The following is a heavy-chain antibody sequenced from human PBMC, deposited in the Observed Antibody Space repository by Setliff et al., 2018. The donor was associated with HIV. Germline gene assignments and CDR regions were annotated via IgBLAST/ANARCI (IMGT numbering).Heavy chain of an antibody. D-gene: IGHD3-22*01. Sequence: ASVKVSCKASGYTFISYDINWVRQATGQGLEWMGWMNPNSGNRGYAQKFQGRVTISRNTSISTAYMELSGLRSEDTAVYYCARGRGRYYDSRSYLDYWGQGTLVTVSS. CDR2: MNPNSGNR. CDR3: ARGRGRYYDSRSYLDY. CDR1: GYTFISYD. J-gene: IGHJ4*02. V-gene: IGHV1-8*03.